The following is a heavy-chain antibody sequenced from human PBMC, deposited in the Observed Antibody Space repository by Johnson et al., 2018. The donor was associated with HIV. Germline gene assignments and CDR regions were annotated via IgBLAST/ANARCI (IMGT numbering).Heavy chain of an antibody. CDR3: ARGLRHYYYGSGSYPGVDAFDI. J-gene: IGHJ3*02. V-gene: IGHV3-7*03. CDR2: INVDGTEK. Sequence: VQLVESGGGLVQPGGSLRLSCAASGFTFSSFWMTWVRQAPGKGLEWVANINVDGTEKFYVDSVKGRFTVSRDTAKNSLDLQMSSLGPEDTAVYYCARGLRHYYYGSGSYPGVDAFDIWGQGTMVTVSS. D-gene: IGHD3-10*01. CDR1: GFTFSSFW.